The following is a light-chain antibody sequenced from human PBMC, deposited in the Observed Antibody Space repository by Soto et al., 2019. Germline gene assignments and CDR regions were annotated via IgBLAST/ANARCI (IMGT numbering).Light chain of an antibody. J-gene: IGKJ4*01. CDR2: DAS. CDR3: PQYGSSPFT. Sequence: EIVLTQSPGTLSLSPGDRATLSCRASQSVSSSYLAWYQQKPGQPPRLLIYDASKRATGIPPRFSGSGSTTDFTLAISRLEPEDFALYYCPQYGSSPFTFGGGTKVDIK. V-gene: IGKV3-20*01. CDR1: QSVSSSY.